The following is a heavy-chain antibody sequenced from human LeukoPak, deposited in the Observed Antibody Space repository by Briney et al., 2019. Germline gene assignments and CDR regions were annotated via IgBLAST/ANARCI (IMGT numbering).Heavy chain of an antibody. D-gene: IGHD1-26*01. J-gene: IGHJ4*02. CDR1: DFTVSSNY. Sequence: PGGSLRLSCAASDFTVSSNYMSWVRQAPGKGLAWVSSIDTGGNYIYYADSVKGRFTISRDNAKNSLYLQMNSLRAEDTAVYYCARETSGNYYFDSWGRGTLVTVSS. V-gene: IGHV3-21*01. CDR2: IDTGGNYI. CDR3: ARETSGNYYFDS.